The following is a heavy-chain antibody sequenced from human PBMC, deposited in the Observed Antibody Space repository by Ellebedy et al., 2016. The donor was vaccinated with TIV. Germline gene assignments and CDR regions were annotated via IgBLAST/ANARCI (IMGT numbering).Heavy chain of an antibody. CDR1: GFTFSSYA. CDR2: ISSNGGST. CDR3: VKGGIQLWFLPTRDY. D-gene: IGHD5-18*01. V-gene: IGHV3-64D*06. Sequence: PGGSLRLSCSASGFTFSSYAMHWVRQAPGKGLEYVSAISSNGGSTYYADSVKGRFTISRDNSKNTLYLQMSSLRAEDTAVYYCVKGGIQLWFLPTRDYWGQGTLVTVSS. J-gene: IGHJ4*02.